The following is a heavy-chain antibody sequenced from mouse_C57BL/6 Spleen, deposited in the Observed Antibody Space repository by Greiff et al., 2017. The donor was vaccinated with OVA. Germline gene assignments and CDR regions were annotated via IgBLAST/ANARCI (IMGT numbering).Heavy chain of an antibody. J-gene: IGHJ1*03. Sequence: VQLQESGPGLVQPSQSLSITCTVSGFSLTSYGVHWVRQSPGKGLEWLGVIWSGGSTDYNAAFISRLSISKDNSKSQVFFKMNSLQADDTAIYYCARKGGSSPYWYFDVWGTGTTVTVSS. V-gene: IGHV2-2*01. D-gene: IGHD1-1*01. CDR1: GFSLTSYG. CDR2: IWSGGST. CDR3: ARKGGSSPYWYFDV.